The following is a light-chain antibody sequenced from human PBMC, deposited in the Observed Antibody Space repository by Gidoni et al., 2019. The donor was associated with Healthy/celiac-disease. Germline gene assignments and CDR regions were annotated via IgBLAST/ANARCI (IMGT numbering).Light chain of an antibody. CDR3: QKYNSAPWT. J-gene: IGKJ1*01. V-gene: IGKV1-27*01. Sequence: DIQMTQSPSSLSAAVGDRVTITCRASQGISNYLAWYQQKPGKVPKLLIYAASTLQSGVPSRFSGSGSGTDFTLTISSLQPEDVATYYCQKYNSAPWTFXQXTKVEIK. CDR1: QGISNY. CDR2: AAS.